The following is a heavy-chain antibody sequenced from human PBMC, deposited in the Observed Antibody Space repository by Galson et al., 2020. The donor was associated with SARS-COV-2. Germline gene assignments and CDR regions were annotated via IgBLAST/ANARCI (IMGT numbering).Heavy chain of an antibody. CDR2: ISYDGSNK. Sequence: TGGSLRLSCAASGFTFSSYAMHWVRQAPGKGLEWVAVISYDGSNKYYADSVKGRFTISRDNSKNTLYLQMNSLRAEDTAVYYCARDGPTRGFGELEKYYYYYYGMDVWGQGTTVTVSS. CDR3: ARDGPTRGFGELEKYYYYYYGMDV. CDR1: GFTFSSYA. V-gene: IGHV3-30-3*01. D-gene: IGHD3-10*01. J-gene: IGHJ6*02.